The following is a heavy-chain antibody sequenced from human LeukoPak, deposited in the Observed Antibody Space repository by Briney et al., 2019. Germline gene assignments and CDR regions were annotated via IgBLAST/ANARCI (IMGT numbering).Heavy chain of an antibody. Sequence: SETLSLTCTVSGYSISSGYYWGWIRQPPGKGLEWIGTIYHTGTTYYSPSLKSRVTISVDTSKNQFSLKLTSVTAADTAVYYCARSSSLDSVTTRQRETWFDPWGQGTLVTVSS. CDR1: GYSISSGYY. D-gene: IGHD6-6*01. J-gene: IGHJ5*02. CDR2: IYHTGTT. CDR3: ARSSSLDSVTTRQRETWFDP. V-gene: IGHV4-38-2*02.